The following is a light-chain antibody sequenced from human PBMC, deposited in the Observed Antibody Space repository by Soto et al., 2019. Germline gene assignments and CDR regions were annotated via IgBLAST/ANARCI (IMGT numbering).Light chain of an antibody. Sequence: QSALTQPASVSGSPGQSITISCTGTSADIGGYNFVSWYQQYPGKAPKLMIYDVSNRPSGISNRFSASKSVNTASLTISGLQAEDEADYYCTSYSDSNTPVFGGGTKVTVL. V-gene: IGLV2-14*01. J-gene: IGLJ2*01. CDR2: DVS. CDR1: SADIGGYNF. CDR3: TSYSDSNTPV.